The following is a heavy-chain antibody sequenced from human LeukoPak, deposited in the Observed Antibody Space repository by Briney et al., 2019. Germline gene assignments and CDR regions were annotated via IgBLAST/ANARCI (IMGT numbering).Heavy chain of an antibody. CDR3: ARGISRGGSSRTFDY. D-gene: IGHD6-13*01. Sequence: PSETLSLTCAVSGGSISSSNWWSWVRQPPGKGLGWIGEIYHSGSTNYNPSLKSRVTISVDKSKNQFSLKLSSVTAADTAVYYCARGISRGGSSRTFDYWGQGTLVTVSS. J-gene: IGHJ4*02. CDR1: GGSISSSNW. V-gene: IGHV4-4*02. CDR2: IYHSGST.